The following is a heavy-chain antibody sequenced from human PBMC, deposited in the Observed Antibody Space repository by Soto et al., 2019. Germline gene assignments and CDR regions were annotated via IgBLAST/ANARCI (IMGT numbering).Heavy chain of an antibody. CDR3: AISGRYQGNFDY. D-gene: IGHD1-1*01. CDR2: IYYSGST. V-gene: IGHV4-59*08. CDR1: GGSISSYY. J-gene: IGHJ4*02. Sequence: SETLSLTCTVSGGSISSYYWSWIRQPPGKGLEWIGYIYYSGSTNYNPSLKSRVTILVDTSKNQFSLKLSSVTAADTSVYYCAISGRYQGNFDYWGQGTLVTVS.